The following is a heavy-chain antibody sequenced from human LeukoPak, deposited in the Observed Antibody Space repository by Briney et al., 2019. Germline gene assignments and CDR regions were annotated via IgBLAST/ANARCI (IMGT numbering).Heavy chain of an antibody. CDR2: ISASGGST. J-gene: IGHJ3*02. Sequence: AGGSLRLSCAASGFTFSSSAMSWVRQVPGKGLEWVSGISASGGSTSYADSVKGRFTISRDNSKNTLYLQMNSLRAEDTAVYYCARDWSSSGEDAFDIWGQGTMVTVSS. CDR1: GFTFSSSA. CDR3: ARDWSSSGEDAFDI. V-gene: IGHV3-23*01. D-gene: IGHD6-19*01.